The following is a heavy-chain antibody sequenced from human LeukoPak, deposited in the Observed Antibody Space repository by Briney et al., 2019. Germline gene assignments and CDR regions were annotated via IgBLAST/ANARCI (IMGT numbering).Heavy chain of an antibody. CDR2: IKQDGSEK. CDR3: ARGIAVADTGFFDY. D-gene: IGHD6-19*01. Sequence: GGSLRLSCAASGFTFSSYWMSWVRQAPGKGLEWVANIKQDGSEKYYVDSVKGRFTISRDNAKNSPYLQMNSLRVEDTAVYYCARGIAVADTGFFDYWGQGTLVTVSS. V-gene: IGHV3-7*02. J-gene: IGHJ4*02. CDR1: GFTFSSYW.